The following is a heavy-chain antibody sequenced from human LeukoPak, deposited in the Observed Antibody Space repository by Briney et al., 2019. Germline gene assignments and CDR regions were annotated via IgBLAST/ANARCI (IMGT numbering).Heavy chain of an antibody. CDR3: ARERVTAAAGDGFDS. V-gene: IGHV3-48*02. CDR1: GFTFSDYS. Sequence: PGGSLRLSRAASGFTFSDYSMNWVRQAPGKGLEWVSYISSSSTTIFYADSVKGRFTISRDNAKNSLFLQMNGLRDEDTALYYCARERVTAAAGDGFDSWGQGTLVTVSS. J-gene: IGHJ4*02. CDR2: ISSSSTTI. D-gene: IGHD4-23*01.